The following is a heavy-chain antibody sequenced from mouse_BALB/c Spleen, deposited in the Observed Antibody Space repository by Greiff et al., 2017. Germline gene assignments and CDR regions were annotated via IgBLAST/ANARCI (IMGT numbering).Heavy chain of an antibody. Sequence: QVQLKESGPGLVAPSQSLSITCTVSGFSLTGYGVNWVRQPPGKGLEWLGMIWGDGSTDYNSALKSRLSISKDNSKSQVFLKMNSLQTDDTARYYCARDDVDGYYAMDYWGQGTSVTVSS. CDR2: IWGDGST. CDR3: ARDDVDGYYAMDY. D-gene: IGHD2-3*01. J-gene: IGHJ4*01. CDR1: GFSLTGYG. V-gene: IGHV2-6-7*01.